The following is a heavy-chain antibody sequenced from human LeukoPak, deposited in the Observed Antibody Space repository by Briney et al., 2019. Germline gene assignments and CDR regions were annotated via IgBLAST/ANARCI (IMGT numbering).Heavy chain of an antibody. CDR1: GFTLNNAW. CDR2: IKRETDGGTI. V-gene: IGHV3-15*01. CDR3: TADRYYDNSELQFQH. Sequence: GGSLRLSCAASGFTLNNAWMSWVRQAPGKGLEWLGRIKRETDGGTIDYAAPVKGRFTISRDDSRNTLYLQMDSLKIEDTAVYYCTADRYYDNSELQFQHWGQGTLVTVSS. D-gene: IGHD3-22*01. J-gene: IGHJ1*01.